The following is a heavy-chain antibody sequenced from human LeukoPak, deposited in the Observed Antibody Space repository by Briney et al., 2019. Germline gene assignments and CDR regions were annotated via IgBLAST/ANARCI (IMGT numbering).Heavy chain of an antibody. V-gene: IGHV3-30-3*01. Sequence: PGRSLRLSCAASGFTFSTYTMHWVRQAPGKGLEWVAVISYDGSNNYYADSVKGRFTISRDNSKNTLYLQMNSLRAEDTAVYYCAREGSGDSFDYWGQGTLVTVSS. CDR2: ISYDGSNN. CDR1: GFTFSTYT. CDR3: AREGSGDSFDY. D-gene: IGHD2-21*02. J-gene: IGHJ4*02.